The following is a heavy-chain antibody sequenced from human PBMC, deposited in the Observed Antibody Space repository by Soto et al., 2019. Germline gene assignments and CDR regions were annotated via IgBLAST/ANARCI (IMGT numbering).Heavy chain of an antibody. D-gene: IGHD5-12*01. Sequence: SETLSLTCAVSGGSISSSNWWSWVRQTPGKGLECIGEIYHSGSTNYNPSLKSRLTISVDKSKNQFSLKLNSVTAADTAVYYCARVIDIVATGGNAFDIWGQGTMVTVSS. J-gene: IGHJ3*02. CDR2: IYHSGST. V-gene: IGHV4-4*02. CDR3: ARVIDIVATGGNAFDI. CDR1: GGSISSSNW.